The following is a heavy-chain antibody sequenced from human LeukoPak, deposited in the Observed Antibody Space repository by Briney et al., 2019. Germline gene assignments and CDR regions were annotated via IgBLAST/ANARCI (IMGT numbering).Heavy chain of an antibody. J-gene: IGHJ4*02. CDR3: ARARRYIVVVPAAARGNLLDY. CDR2: IKQDGSEK. V-gene: IGHV3-7*01. D-gene: IGHD2-2*01. CDR1: KFTFSNYW. Sequence: PGGSLRLSCAASKFTFSNYWMSWVRQAPGRGLEWVANIKQDGSEKNYVDSVKGRFTISRDNAKNSLYLQMNSLRAEDTAVYYCARARRYIVVVPAAARGNLLDYWGQGTLVTVSS.